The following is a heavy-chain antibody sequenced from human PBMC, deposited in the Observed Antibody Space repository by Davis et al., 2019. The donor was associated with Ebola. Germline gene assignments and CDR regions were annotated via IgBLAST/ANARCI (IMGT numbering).Heavy chain of an antibody. V-gene: IGHV4-39*07. CDR3: ARGRQLWLRGMDV. Sequence: SGPTLVKPTQTLTLTCTFSGFSLSTSGAGVGWIRQPPGKGLEWIGEINHSGSTNYNPSLKSRVTISVDTSKNQFSLKLSSVTAADTAVYYCARGRQLWLRGMDVWGKGTTVTVSS. CDR1: GFSLSTSGAG. J-gene: IGHJ6*04. D-gene: IGHD5-18*01. CDR2: INHSGST.